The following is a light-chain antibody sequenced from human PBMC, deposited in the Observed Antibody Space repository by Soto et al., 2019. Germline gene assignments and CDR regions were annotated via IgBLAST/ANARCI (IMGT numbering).Light chain of an antibody. Sequence: QSVLTQPASVSGSPGQSITISCTGTSSDVGTYNYVSWYQQYPGKAPKVIIYEVSNRPLGVSNRFSGSKSGNTASLTISGLQAEDEADYYCSSYASGNTHVFGSGTKRTVL. J-gene: IGLJ1*01. CDR2: EVS. V-gene: IGLV2-14*01. CDR3: SSYASGNTHV. CDR1: SSDVGTYNY.